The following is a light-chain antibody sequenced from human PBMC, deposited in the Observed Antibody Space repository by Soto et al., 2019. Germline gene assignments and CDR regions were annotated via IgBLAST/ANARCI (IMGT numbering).Light chain of an antibody. J-gene: IGKJ1*01. Sequence: DIQMTQSPSTLSGSVGDRVTITGRASQTISSWLAWYQEKPGKAPKLMIYKASTLKSGVLSRFSGSGAGTDCTLTISSLQPDDVATDYCQHYNSSSEAFGQGTKVDIK. V-gene: IGKV1-5*03. CDR2: KAS. CDR3: QHYNSSSEA. CDR1: QTISSW.